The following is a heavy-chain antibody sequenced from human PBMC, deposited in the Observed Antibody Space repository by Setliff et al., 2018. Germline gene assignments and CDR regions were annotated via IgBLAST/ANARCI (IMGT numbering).Heavy chain of an antibody. V-gene: IGHV1-69*05. D-gene: IGHD2-15*01. CDR3: ARSPAVLGIVYLDP. CDR2: TIPVFGTT. J-gene: IGHJ5*02. Sequence: SVKVSCKASGGTFRNYGISWVRQAPGQGLEWMGGTIPVFGTTDYSQKFQGRVTIITDESTSTAFMQLSSLRSEDTAVYYCARSPAVLGIVYLDPWGQGTLVTVSS. CDR1: GGTFRNYG.